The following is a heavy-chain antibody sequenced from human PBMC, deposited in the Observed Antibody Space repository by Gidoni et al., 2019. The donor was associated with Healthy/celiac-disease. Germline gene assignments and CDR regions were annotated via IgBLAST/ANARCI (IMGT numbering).Heavy chain of an antibody. Sequence: QVQLQQWGAGLLKPSETLSLTCAVYGGSFSGYYWSWIRQPPGKGLEWIGEINHSGSTNYNPSLKRRVTISVDTSKNQFSLKLSSVTAADTAVYYCARIRRGVRRPFDYWGQGTLVTVAS. CDR1: GGSFSGYY. CDR2: INHSGST. D-gene: IGHD3-10*01. V-gene: IGHV4-34*01. J-gene: IGHJ4*02. CDR3: ARIRRGVRRPFDY.